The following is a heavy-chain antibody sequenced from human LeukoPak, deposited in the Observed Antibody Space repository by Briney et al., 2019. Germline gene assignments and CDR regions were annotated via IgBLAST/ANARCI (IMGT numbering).Heavy chain of an antibody. CDR3: ARDHVVVVATVGYYYGMDV. J-gene: IGHJ6*02. CDR1: GLTFSSYS. CDR2: ISSSSSYI. Sequence: GGSLRLSCAASGLTFSSYSMNWVRQAPGKGLEWVSSISSSSSYIYYADSVKGRFTISRDNAKNSLYLQMNSLRAEDTAVYYCARDHVVVVATVGYYYGMDVWGQGTTVTVSS. D-gene: IGHD2-15*01. V-gene: IGHV3-21*01.